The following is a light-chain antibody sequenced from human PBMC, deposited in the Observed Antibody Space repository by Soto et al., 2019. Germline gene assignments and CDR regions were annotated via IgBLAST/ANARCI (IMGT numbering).Light chain of an antibody. CDR3: QQYAGSPWT. CDR2: SAS. V-gene: IGKV3-20*01. J-gene: IGKJ1*01. Sequence: EVVLTQSPDTLSLSPGERATLSCRASQTISSNYVAWYQQKPGQAPRLLIYSASSRATGIPDRFSGSGSGTDFTLTISRLEPEDFAVYYCQQYAGSPWTFGQGTKVDIK. CDR1: QTISSNY.